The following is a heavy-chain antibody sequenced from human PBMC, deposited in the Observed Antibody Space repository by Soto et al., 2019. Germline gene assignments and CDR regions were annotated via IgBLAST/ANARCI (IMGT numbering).Heavy chain of an antibody. V-gene: IGHV1-46*04. CDR1: GYTFTSYY. D-gene: IGHD2-15*01. CDR2: INPSGGST. CDR3: ARDGLNIVVVVAANYYYYYGMDV. Sequence: QVQLVQSGAEVKKPGASVKVSCKASGYTFTSYYMHWVRQAPGQGLEWMGIINPSGGSTGYAQKLQGRVNMTRDTSTSTVYMELSSLRSEDTAVYYCARDGLNIVVVVAANYYYYYGMDVWGQGTTVTVSS. J-gene: IGHJ6*02.